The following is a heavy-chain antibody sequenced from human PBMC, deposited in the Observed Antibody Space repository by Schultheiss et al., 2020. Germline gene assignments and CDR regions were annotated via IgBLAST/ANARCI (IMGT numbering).Heavy chain of an antibody. J-gene: IGHJ6*02. CDR1: GGSISSGDYY. Sequence: SETLPLTCTVSGGSISSGDYYWSWIRQPPGKGLEWIGYIYYSGSTYYNPSLKSRVTISVDTSKNQFSLKLSSVTAADTAVYYCARDYGDYGMDVWGQGTTVTVSS. CDR3: ARDYGDYGMDV. V-gene: IGHV4-30-4*01. D-gene: IGHD4-17*01. CDR2: IYYSGST.